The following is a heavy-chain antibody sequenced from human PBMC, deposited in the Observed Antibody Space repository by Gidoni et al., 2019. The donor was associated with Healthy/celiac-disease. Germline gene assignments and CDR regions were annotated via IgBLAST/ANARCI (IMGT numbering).Heavy chain of an antibody. CDR3: TSPIAVAAALDY. D-gene: IGHD6-19*01. V-gene: IGHV3-74*01. CDR2: INSDGSST. CDR1: GFTFSSYW. Sequence: EVQLVESGGGLVQPGGSLRLSFAASGFTFSSYWMHWVRQAPGKGLVWVSRINSDGSSTSYADSVKGRFTISRDNAKNTLYLQMNSLRAEDTAVYYCTSPIAVAAALDYWGQGTPVTVSS. J-gene: IGHJ4*02.